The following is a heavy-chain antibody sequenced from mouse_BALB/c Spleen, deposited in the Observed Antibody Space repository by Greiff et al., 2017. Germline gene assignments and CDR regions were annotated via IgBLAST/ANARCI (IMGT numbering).Heavy chain of an antibody. CDR1: GFTFSDYY. CDR3: ARGPGVFYAMDY. J-gene: IGHJ4*01. Sequence: EVKLMESGGGLVKPGGSLKLSCAASGFTFSDYYMYWVRQTPEKRLEWVATISDGGSYTYYPDSVKGRFTISRDNAKNNLYLQMSSLKSEDTAMYYCARGPGVFYAMDYWGQGTSVTVSS. D-gene: IGHD4-1*01. V-gene: IGHV5-4*02. CDR2: ISDGGSYT.